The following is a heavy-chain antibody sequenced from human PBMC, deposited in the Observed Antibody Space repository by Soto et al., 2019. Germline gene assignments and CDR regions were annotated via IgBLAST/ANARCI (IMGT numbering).Heavy chain of an antibody. Sequence: EVQLLESGGGLVQPGGSLRLSCAASGFSFSSHGMSWVRQAPGKGLEWVSTISATGAGTNSADSVQGRFTISRDNSKNTLYLQMNSLRAEDTAVYYCAKGGWLDDYWCQGTLVTVSS. D-gene: IGHD5-12*01. CDR3: AKGGWLDDY. V-gene: IGHV3-23*01. CDR1: GFSFSSHG. J-gene: IGHJ4*02. CDR2: ISATGAGT.